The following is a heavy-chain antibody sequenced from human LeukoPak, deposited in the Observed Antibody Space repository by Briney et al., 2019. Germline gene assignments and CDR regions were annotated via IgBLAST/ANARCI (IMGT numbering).Heavy chain of an antibody. CDR2: ISSSSSYI. CDR1: GFTFSSYS. D-gene: IGHD2-15*01. V-gene: IGHV3-21*04. J-gene: IGHJ4*02. CDR3: AKAPVTTCRGAFCYPFDY. Sequence: GGSLRLSCAASGFTFSSYSMNWVRQAPGKGLEWVSSISSSSSYIYYADSVKGRFTISRDNAKNSLFLQMNRLRPEDAAVYYCAKAPVTTCRGAFCYPFDYWGLGTLVTVSS.